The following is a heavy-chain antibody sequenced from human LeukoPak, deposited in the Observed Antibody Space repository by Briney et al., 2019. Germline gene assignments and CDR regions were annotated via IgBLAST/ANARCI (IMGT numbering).Heavy chain of an antibody. D-gene: IGHD5-18*01. CDR2: TYYRSKWYN. CDR1: GDSVSSNSAA. J-gene: IGHJ4*02. Sequence: SQTLSLTCAISGDSVSSNSAAWNWIRQSPSRGLEWLGRTYYRSKWYNDYAVSVKSRITINPDTSKNQFSLQLNSVTPEDTAVYYCARSTAMVGRAAQNYFDHWGQGTLVTVSS. V-gene: IGHV6-1*01. CDR3: ARSTAMVGRAAQNYFDH.